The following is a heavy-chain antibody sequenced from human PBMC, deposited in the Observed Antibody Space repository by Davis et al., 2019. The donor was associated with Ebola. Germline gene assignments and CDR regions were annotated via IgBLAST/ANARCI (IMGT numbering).Heavy chain of an antibody. CDR2: MNPNSGNT. V-gene: IGHV1-8*02. CDR3: ARAQFPTTSDH. D-gene: IGHD1-1*01. J-gene: IGHJ4*02. CDR1: GGTFSSYA. Sequence: AASVKVSCKASGGTFSSYAISWVRQATGQGLEWMGWMNPNSGNTGHAQKFQGRVTMTRNTSISTAYMELSSLRSEDTAVYYCARAQFPTTSDHWGQGAQVTVSS.